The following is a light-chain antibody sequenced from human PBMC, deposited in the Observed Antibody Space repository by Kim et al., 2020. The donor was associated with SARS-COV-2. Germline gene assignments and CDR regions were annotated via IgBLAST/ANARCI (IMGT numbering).Light chain of an antibody. CDR3: QQHNGY. J-gene: IGKJ4*01. CDR1: QSITSG. V-gene: IGKV1-5*01. CDR2: LVS. Sequence: DIQMTQSPSTLSASVGDTVTITCRASQSITSGLDWYQQKPGKAPKLLIYLVSNLDSGVPSRFSGSGSGTQFTLTISSLQPDDFATYYCQQHNGYFGGGTKVDIK.